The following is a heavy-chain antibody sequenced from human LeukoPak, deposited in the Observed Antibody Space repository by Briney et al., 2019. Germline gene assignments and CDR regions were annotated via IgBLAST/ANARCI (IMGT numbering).Heavy chain of an antibody. CDR1: GFTFSSYS. Sequence: GGSLRLSCAASGFTFSSYSMNWVRQAPGKGLEWVSSISSSSSYIYYADSVKGRFTISRDNAKNSLYLQMNSLRAEDTAVYYCARRVSSSWYLDYWGQGTLVTVSS. CDR3: ARRVSSSWYLDY. V-gene: IGHV3-21*01. J-gene: IGHJ4*02. CDR2: ISSSSSYI. D-gene: IGHD6-13*01.